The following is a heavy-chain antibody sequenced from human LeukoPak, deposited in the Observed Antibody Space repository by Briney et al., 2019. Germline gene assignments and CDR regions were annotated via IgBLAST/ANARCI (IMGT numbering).Heavy chain of an antibody. CDR1: GYTFTSYD. V-gene: IGHV1-8*01. Sequence: ASVKVSCKASGYTFTSYDINWVRQATGQGLEWMGWMNPNSGNTGYAQKFQGRVTMTRNTSISTAYMELSRLRSDDTAVYYCARVLEMATPGGDYWGQGTLVTVSS. D-gene: IGHD5-24*01. CDR3: ARVLEMATPGGDY. J-gene: IGHJ4*02. CDR2: MNPNSGNT.